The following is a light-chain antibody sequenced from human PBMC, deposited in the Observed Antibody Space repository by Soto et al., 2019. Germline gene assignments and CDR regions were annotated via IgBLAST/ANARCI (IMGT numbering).Light chain of an antibody. CDR3: CSYAGNYIYV. Sequence: QSALTQPASVSGSPGQSITISCTGSSNTIGGYNVVSWYQQPPGRAPKLMIYDVSQRPSGVPDRFSGSKSGNTASLTISGLLAEDEADYYCCSYAGNYIYVFGTGTKVTVL. CDR2: DVS. CDR1: SNTIGGYNV. V-gene: IGLV2-11*01. J-gene: IGLJ1*01.